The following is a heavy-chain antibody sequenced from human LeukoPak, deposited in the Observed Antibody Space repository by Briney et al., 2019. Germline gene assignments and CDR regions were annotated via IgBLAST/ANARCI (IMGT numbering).Heavy chain of an antibody. J-gene: IGHJ3*02. D-gene: IGHD3-22*01. CDR1: GGSISSGAYY. V-gene: IGHV4-30-4*01. CDR3: ARDFTLNYYDSSPLDAFDI. Sequence: SQTLSLTCSVSGGSISSGAYYWTWIRQPPGKGLEWIGYIFHSGNTYYNPSLKSRVTMSVDRSKNQFSLKLSSVTAADTAVYYCARDFTLNYYDSSPLDAFDIWGQGTMVTVSS. CDR2: IFHSGNT.